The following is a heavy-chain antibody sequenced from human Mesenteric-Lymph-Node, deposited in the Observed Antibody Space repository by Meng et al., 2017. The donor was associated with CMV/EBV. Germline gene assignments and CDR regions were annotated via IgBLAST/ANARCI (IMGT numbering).Heavy chain of an antibody. V-gene: IGHV4-34*01. CDR1: GGSFSGYS. CDR3: ARGSSYDILTGYFDY. D-gene: IGHD3-9*01. CDR2: INHSGST. J-gene: IGHJ4*02. Sequence: QVCLHPWGVRLLKASGTLSGTFAVDGGSFSGYSWNWIRKSPEKGLEWIGEINHSGSTTYNPSFTSRIIISVDTSTNQISLNMSSVTAADTAVYYCARGSSYDILTGYFDYWGQGALVTVSS.